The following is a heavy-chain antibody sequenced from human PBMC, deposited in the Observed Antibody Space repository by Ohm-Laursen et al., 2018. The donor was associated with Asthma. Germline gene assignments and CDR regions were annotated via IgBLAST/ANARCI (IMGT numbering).Heavy chain of an antibody. CDR3: ARDGGDDYYGMDV. CDR1: GGSVSSGSYY. V-gene: IGHV4-61*01. Sequence: GTLSLTCTVSGGSVSSGSYYWSWIRQPPGKGLEWIGYIYYSGSTNYNPSLKSRVTISVDTSKNQFSLKLSSVTAADTAVYYCARDGGDDYYGMDVWGQGTTVTVSS. CDR2: IYYSGST. D-gene: IGHD3-16*01. J-gene: IGHJ6*02.